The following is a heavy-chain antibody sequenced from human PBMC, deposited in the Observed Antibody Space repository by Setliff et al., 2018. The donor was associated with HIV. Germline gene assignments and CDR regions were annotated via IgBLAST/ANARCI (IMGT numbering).Heavy chain of an antibody. CDR1: GGSISSSNW. J-gene: IGHJ4*02. Sequence: SETLSLTCAVSGGSISSSNWWSWVRQPPGKGLEWIGEIYHSGSTNYNPSLKSRVTISLDRFKNQFSLRLSSVTAADTAVYYCARQGLVLVPASIDWRLPPSPIDYWGQGALVTVSS. CDR3: ARQGLVLVPASIDWRLPPSPIDY. CDR2: IYHSGST. D-gene: IGHD2-2*01. V-gene: IGHV4-4*02.